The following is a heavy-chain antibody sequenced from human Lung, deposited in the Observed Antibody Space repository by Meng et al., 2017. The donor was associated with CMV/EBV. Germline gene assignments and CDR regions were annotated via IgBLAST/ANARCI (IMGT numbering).Heavy chain of an antibody. J-gene: IGHJ4*02. CDR1: GYTFTSYG. Sequence: ASVKVSCKASGYTFTSYGIIWVRQAPGQGLEWMGWISPYDGNTNYAQTLQDRVTMTTDTPTSTAYMELRSLRSDDTAVYFCARERGYCGTTSCSYYFDYWGQGTLVTVSS. V-gene: IGHV1-18*01. D-gene: IGHD2-2*01. CDR2: ISPYDGNT. CDR3: ARERGYCGTTSCSYYFDY.